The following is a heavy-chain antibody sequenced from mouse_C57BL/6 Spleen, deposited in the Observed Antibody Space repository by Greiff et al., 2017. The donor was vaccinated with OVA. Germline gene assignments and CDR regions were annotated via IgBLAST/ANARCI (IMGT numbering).Heavy chain of an antibody. V-gene: IGHV1-22*01. Sequence: VQLKESGPELVKPGASVKMSCKASGYTFTDYNMHWVKQSHGKSLEWIGYINPNNGGTSYNQKFKGKATLTVNKSSSTAYMELRSLTSEDSAVYYCASLWDYFDDWGQGTTLTVSS. CDR3: ASLWDYFDD. CDR1: GYTFTDYN. D-gene: IGHD6-1*01. J-gene: IGHJ2*01. CDR2: INPNNGGT.